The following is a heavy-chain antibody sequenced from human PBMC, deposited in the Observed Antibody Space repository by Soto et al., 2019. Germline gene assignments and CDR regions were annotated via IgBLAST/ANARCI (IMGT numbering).Heavy chain of an antibody. Sequence: QVQLQQWGAGLLKPSETLSLNCAVNGGSLSGYYWRWIRQPPGKGLEWIGEIKDGGRTNYSPSLKSRAPISSDTSNIHFSLRLYSVSAADAGVYSCARGQEGVVATHWDQGTLVTVSS. CDR2: IKDGGRT. CDR3: ARGQEGVVATH. J-gene: IGHJ4*02. V-gene: IGHV4-34*01. CDR1: GGSLSGYY. D-gene: IGHD5-12*01.